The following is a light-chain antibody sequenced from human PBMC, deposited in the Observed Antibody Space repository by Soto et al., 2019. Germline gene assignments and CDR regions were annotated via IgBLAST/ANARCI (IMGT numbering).Light chain of an antibody. V-gene: IGLV1-44*01. CDR1: SSNIGSNT. CDR3: AAWNDSLYEV. Sequence: QSALTQAPSASGTPGQRVTSSCSGSSSNIGSNTVNWYQQLPGTAPKLLIYSNNQRPSGVPDRFSGSKSGTSASLAISGLQSEDEADYYCAAWNDSLYEVFGTGTKVTVL. J-gene: IGLJ1*01. CDR2: SNN.